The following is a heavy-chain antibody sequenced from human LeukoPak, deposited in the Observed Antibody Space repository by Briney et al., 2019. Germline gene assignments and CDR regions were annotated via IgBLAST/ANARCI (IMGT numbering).Heavy chain of an antibody. J-gene: IGHJ6*02. Sequence: SETLSLTCTVSGGSISSYYWSWIRQPPGKGLEWIGYIYYSGSTNYNPPLKSRVTISVDTSKNQFSLKLSSVTAADTAVYYCARGLWSGYYANYYYYGMDVWGQGTTVTVSS. CDR2: IYYSGST. CDR1: GGSISSYY. CDR3: ARGLWSGYYANYYYYGMDV. D-gene: IGHD3-3*01. V-gene: IGHV4-59*01.